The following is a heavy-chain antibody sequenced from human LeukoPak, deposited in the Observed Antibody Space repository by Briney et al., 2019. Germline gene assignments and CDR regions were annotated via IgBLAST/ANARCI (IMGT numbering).Heavy chain of an antibody. CDR1: GGTFNGYA. Sequence: ASVKVSCKTSGGTFNGYAISWVRQAPGQGLEWMGWISAYNGNTNYAQKLQGRVTTTTDTSTSTAYMELRSLRSDDTAVYYCARVLTMVRGVLGYWGQGTLVTVSS. CDR3: ARVLTMVRGVLGY. CDR2: ISAYNGNT. V-gene: IGHV1-18*01. D-gene: IGHD3-10*01. J-gene: IGHJ4*02.